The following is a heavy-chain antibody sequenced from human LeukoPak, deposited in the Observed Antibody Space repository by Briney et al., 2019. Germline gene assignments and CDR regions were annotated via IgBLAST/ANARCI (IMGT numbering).Heavy chain of an antibody. CDR1: GGSISSSSYY. CDR2: IYYSGST. V-gene: IGHV4-39*01. CDR3: ARRYVYSGSYSFDY. D-gene: IGHD1-26*01. Sequence: PSETLSLTCAVSGGSISSSSYYWGWIRQPPGKGLEWIGSIYYSGSTYYNPSLKSRATISVDTSKNQFSLKLSSVTAADTAVYYCARRYVYSGSYSFDYWGQGTLVTVSS. J-gene: IGHJ4*02.